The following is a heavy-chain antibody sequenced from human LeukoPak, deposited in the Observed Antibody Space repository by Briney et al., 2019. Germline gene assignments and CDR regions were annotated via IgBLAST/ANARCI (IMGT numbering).Heavy chain of an antibody. J-gene: IGHJ4*02. D-gene: IGHD2-2*01. Sequence: GGSLRLSCAASGFTFSSYAMSWVRQAPGKGLEWVSAVGGSTGGTYYADSVKGRFTISRDNSKNTLYLQMNSPRAEDTAVYYCAKEAFAVVPAAKSDYWGQGTLVTVSP. CDR2: VGGSTGGT. CDR1: GFTFSSYA. V-gene: IGHV3-23*01. CDR3: AKEAFAVVPAAKSDY.